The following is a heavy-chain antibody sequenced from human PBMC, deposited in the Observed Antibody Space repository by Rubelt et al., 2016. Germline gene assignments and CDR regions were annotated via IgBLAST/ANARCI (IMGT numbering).Heavy chain of an antibody. V-gene: IGHV3-48*02. CDR3: ARVGSIVLMVQDYYAMDV. D-gene: IGHD2-8*01. J-gene: IGHJ6*02. Sequence: GRGLEWVSYISSSSTIYYADSVKGRFTISRDNAKNSLYLQMNSLRDEDTAVYYCARVGSIVLMVQDYYAMDVWGQGTTVTVSS. CDR2: ISSSSTI.